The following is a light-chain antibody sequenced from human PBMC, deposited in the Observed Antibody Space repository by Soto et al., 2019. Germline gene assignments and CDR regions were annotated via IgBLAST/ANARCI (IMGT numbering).Light chain of an antibody. CDR2: DAS. J-gene: IGKJ5*01. V-gene: IGKV3-11*01. CDR1: QSVSSY. Sequence: EIVLTQSPATLSLSPGERATLSCRASQSVSSYLAWYQQKPGQAPRLLIYDASNRATGIPARFSGSGSGTDFTLTISSLEPEDFAVYYCQQRSNWLITFSQGTRLEIK. CDR3: QQRSNWLIT.